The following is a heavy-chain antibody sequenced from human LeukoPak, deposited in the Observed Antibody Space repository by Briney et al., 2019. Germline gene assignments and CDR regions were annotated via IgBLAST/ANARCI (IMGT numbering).Heavy chain of an antibody. D-gene: IGHD6-13*01. CDR2: ISYDGSNK. CDR3: AREGGSSWYSLDY. Sequence: LSPTCSVSGGSISSTRYYWGWVRQAPGKGLEWVAVISYDGSNKYYADSVKGRFTISRDNSKNTLYLQMNSLRAEDTAVYYCAREGGSSWYSLDYWGQGTLVTVSS. CDR1: GGSISSTRY. V-gene: IGHV3-30*04. J-gene: IGHJ4*02.